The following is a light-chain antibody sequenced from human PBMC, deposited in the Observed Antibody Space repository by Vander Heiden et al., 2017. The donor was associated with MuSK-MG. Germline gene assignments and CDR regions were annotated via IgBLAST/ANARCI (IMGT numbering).Light chain of an antibody. CDR1: PDINIY. CDR2: AAS. V-gene: IGKV1-33*01. J-gene: IGKJ4*01. CDR3: LQDGSPPPS. Sequence: IQMTQSPSSLSASVGDRVTITCQASPDINIYINWYQHKPGKAPKVLISAASNLETGIPSRFSGSRSGTAFTFTISRLQAEDAATYYRLQDGSPPPSLGGGTKVEIK.